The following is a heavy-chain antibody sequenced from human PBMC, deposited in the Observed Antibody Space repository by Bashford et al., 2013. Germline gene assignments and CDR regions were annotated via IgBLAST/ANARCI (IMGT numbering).Heavy chain of an antibody. J-gene: IGHJ4*02. CDR1: GYTFTGYY. Sequence: VASVKVSCKASGYTFTGYYMHWVRQAPGQGLEWMGWINPNSGGTNYAQKFQGRVTMTTDTSIRTAYLELSRLSSDDTAVYYCARDPTVAGTPYYFDSWGQGTLVTVSS. V-gene: IGHV1-2*02. CDR2: INPNSGGT. D-gene: IGHD6-19*01. CDR3: ARDPTVAGTPYYFDS.